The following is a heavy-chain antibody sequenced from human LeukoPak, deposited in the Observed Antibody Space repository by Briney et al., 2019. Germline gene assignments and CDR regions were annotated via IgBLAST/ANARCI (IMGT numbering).Heavy chain of an antibody. V-gene: IGHV3-30-3*01. J-gene: IGHJ4*02. CDR1: GFTFSSYA. Sequence: GRSRRLSCAASGFTFSSYAMHWVRQAPGKGLEWVAVISYDGSNKYYADSVKGRFTISRDNSKNTLYLQMNSLRAEDTAVYYCATTHDYGCQGTLVTISS. CDR2: ISYDGSNK. CDR3: ATTHDY.